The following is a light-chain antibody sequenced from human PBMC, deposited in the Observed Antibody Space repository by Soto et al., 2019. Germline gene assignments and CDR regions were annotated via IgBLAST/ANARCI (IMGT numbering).Light chain of an antibody. V-gene: IGLV2-14*03. J-gene: IGLJ2*01. CDR2: DVS. CDR1: SADIGAFNY. CDR3: SSYSTSSALV. Sequence: QSALTQPASVSGSPGQSITISCAGTSADIGAFNYVSWYQHHPGKVPKLLIFDVSDRPSGVSTRFSASKSANTASLTISGLQAYYEADYYCSSYSTSSALVFGGGTKVTVL.